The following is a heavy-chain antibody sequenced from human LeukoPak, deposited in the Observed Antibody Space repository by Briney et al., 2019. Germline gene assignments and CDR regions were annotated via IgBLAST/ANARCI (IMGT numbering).Heavy chain of an antibody. CDR1: GGSISSYY. J-gene: IGHJ3*02. V-gene: IGHV4-59*01. D-gene: IGHD5-12*01. CDR3: AREGGYDLDAFDI. Sequence: SETLSLTCTVSGGSISSYYWSWIRQPPGKGLEWIGYIYYSGSTNYNPSLKSRVTISVDTSKNQFSLRLSSVTAADTAVYYCAREGGYDLDAFDIWGQGTMVTVSS. CDR2: IYYSGST.